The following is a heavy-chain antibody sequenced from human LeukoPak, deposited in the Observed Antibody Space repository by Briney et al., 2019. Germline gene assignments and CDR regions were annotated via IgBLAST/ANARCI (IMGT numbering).Heavy chain of an antibody. CDR2: IYYSGST. Sequence: SETLSLTCTVSGGSISSYYWSWIRQPPGKGLEWIGYIYYSGSTNYNPSLKSRVTISVDTSKNQFSLKLSSVTAADTAVYYCARAPGTGTTGDYRGQGTLVTVSS. V-gene: IGHV4-59*01. D-gene: IGHD1-1*01. CDR1: GGSISSYY. J-gene: IGHJ4*02. CDR3: ARAPGTGTTGDY.